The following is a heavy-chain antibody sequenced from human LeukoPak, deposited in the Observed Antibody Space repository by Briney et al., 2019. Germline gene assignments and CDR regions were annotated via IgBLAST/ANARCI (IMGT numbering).Heavy chain of an antibody. Sequence: ASVKVSCKASGYTFTGYYIHWVRQAPGQGLEWMGWINPNSGGTKSAQRFQGRVTMSGDTSTGTAFMELSSLRSDDTAMYYCASHSSSRVSWIWGQGTMVTVSS. CDR1: GYTFTGYY. V-gene: IGHV1-2*02. J-gene: IGHJ3*02. D-gene: IGHD6-13*01. CDR3: ASHSSSRVSWI. CDR2: INPNSGGT.